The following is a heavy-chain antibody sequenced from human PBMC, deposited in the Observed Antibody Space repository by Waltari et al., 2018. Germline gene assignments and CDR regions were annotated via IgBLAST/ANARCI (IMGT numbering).Heavy chain of an antibody. J-gene: IGHJ4*02. Sequence: EVQLVESGGGLVQPGGSLRLSCAASGFTFTSHWMHWARQGPGKGLEGVSRLNYDGSSTDYADFVKGRFTSSRDNAKNTLYLQMNSLRAEDTGVYYCVRGYGGDVYWGQGTLVTVSS. CDR1: GFTFTSHW. CDR2: LNYDGSST. V-gene: IGHV3-74*01. CDR3: VRGYGGDVY. D-gene: IGHD2-21*02.